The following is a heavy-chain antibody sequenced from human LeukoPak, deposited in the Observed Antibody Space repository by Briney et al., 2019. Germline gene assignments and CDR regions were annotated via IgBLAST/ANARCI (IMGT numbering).Heavy chain of an antibody. Sequence: GGSLRLSCAASGFTVSSNDMSWVRQAPGKGLECISVIYSGGSTDYADSVKGRLTISRDNSKNTVYLQMNSLRAEDTAVYYCARPYGSGSYLGPWGQGTLVTVSS. D-gene: IGHD3-10*01. J-gene: IGHJ4*02. CDR1: GFTVSSND. CDR2: IYSGGST. CDR3: ARPYGSGSYLGP. V-gene: IGHV3-53*01.